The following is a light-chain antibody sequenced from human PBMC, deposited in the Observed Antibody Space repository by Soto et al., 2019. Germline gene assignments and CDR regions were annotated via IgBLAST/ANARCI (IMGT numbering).Light chain of an antibody. CDR1: SSDVGADNY. J-gene: IGLJ1*01. CDR3: CSYTRSTTYV. CDR2: DVN. Sequence: QSALTQPASVSGSPGQSITISCTGTSSDVGADNYVSWYQQHPGKAPKLMIFDVNNRPSGIPNRFSGSKSGNTASLTISGLQAEDEADYYCCSYTRSTTYVFGTGTKLTVL. V-gene: IGLV2-14*01.